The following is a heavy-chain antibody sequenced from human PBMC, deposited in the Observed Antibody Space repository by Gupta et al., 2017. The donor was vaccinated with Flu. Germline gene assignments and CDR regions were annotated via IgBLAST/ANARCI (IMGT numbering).Heavy chain of an antibody. CDR1: GFTFGSYW. CDR2: IQHVGSEK. J-gene: IGHJ3*02. Sequence: EAQLVECGGGLVQRGGSLRHSSAAPGFTFGSYWMWWVRAAPGRGRGWVASIQHVGSEKYYVDSVKGRFTISRDNANISVYLQMSSLRAEDTALYYCGREGGAGAFDIWGQGTKVTVSS. CDR3: GREGGAGAFDI. D-gene: IGHD3-16*01. V-gene: IGHV3-7*01.